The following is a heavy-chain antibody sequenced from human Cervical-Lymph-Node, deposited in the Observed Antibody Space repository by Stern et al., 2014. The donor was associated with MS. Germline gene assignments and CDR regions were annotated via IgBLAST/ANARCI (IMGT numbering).Heavy chain of an antibody. CDR1: GFIFSDHY. V-gene: IGHV3-11*01. CDR2: INGGGHFV. Sequence: MQLVESGGGLVKPGGSLRLSCAASGFIFSDHYMTWIRQVPGKGLECLSYINGGGHFVNYADSVRGRFTISRDNAKNSLFLQMNSLTTEDTAVYYCTRDPRLLDYWGRGTLVTVSS. CDR3: TRDPRLLDY. J-gene: IGHJ4*02.